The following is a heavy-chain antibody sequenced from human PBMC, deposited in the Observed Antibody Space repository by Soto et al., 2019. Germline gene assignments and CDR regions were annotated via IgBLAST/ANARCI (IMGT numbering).Heavy chain of an antibody. D-gene: IGHD5-18*01. Sequence: PSETLSLTCTVSGASVSTGAYYWGWVRQRPGKGLEWAGYIYESGYTYYNTSLKSRLTISLDRSNNQFSLGLTSVTAADTAVYYCGRALRHTAMVYPWFDPWGQGTLVTVSS. J-gene: IGHJ5*02. CDR1: GASVSTGAYY. V-gene: IGHV4-31*03. CDR2: IYESGYT. CDR3: GRALRHTAMVYPWFDP.